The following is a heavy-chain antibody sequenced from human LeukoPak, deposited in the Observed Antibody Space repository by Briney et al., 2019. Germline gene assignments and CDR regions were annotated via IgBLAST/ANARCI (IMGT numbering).Heavy chain of an antibody. Sequence: SETLSLTCAVYGGSFSGYYWSWIRQPPGKGLEWIGEINHSGTTNYNPSLKSRVTISVDTSKNQFSLKLTSVTAAGTAVYYCARGPQSRFDYWGQGTLVTVSS. CDR1: GGSFSGYY. V-gene: IGHV4-34*01. CDR3: ARGPQSRFDY. CDR2: INHSGTT. J-gene: IGHJ4*02.